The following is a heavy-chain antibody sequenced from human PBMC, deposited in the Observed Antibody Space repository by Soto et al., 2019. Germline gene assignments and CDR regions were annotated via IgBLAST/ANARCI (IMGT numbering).Heavy chain of an antibody. J-gene: IGHJ4*02. CDR3: ARWLGGLGL. Sequence: QVPLVQSGAEVKKPGASVKVSCKASGYTLTRFALHWVRQAPGQRLEWMGWISADSGNSQYSQKFQGRVTITRDTAASTAYMELSSLISEDTAVYYCARWLGGLGLWGQGTLVTVSS. CDR1: GYTLTRFA. CDR2: ISADSGNS. V-gene: IGHV1-3*01. D-gene: IGHD6-19*01.